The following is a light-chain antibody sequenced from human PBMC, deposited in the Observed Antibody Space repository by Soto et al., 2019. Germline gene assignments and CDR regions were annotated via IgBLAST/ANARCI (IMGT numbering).Light chain of an antibody. Sequence: IHLTQSPSSLSASVGDRVTITCRASQAIRNDLGWYQQKPGKAPNLLIFGASNLPVGVPVRFSASGSGTNFTLTISNLQPEDFESYDCLQDYTYTWTFGQGTKVDIK. J-gene: IGKJ1*01. CDR1: QAIRND. CDR3: LQDYTYTWT. V-gene: IGKV1-6*01. CDR2: GAS.